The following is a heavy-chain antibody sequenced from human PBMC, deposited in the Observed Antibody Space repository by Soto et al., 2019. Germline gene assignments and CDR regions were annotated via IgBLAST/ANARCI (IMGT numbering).Heavy chain of an antibody. CDR3: AHRPTSITIFGVVRGNWFDP. CDR1: GFSLSTSGVG. J-gene: IGHJ5*02. CDR2: IYWNDEK. V-gene: IGHV2-5*01. Sequence: QITLKESGPTLVKPTQTLTLTCTFSGFSLSTSGVGVGWIRQPPGKALEWRALIYWNDEKRYSPSLKSRLTITKDTSKNKVVLTMTNMDPVDTATYYCAHRPTSITIFGVVRGNWFDPWGQGTLVTVSS. D-gene: IGHD3-3*01.